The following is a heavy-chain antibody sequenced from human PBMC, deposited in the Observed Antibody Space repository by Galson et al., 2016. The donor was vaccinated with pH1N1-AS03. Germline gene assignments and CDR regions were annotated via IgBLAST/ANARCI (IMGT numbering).Heavy chain of an antibody. CDR3: AGEAESRDSSSWYGLTFDY. D-gene: IGHD6-13*01. Sequence: SVKVSCKASGYTFTGYSIHWVRQAPGQGLEWMGWINPNSGGTNYAQKFQGWVTMTRDTSISTAYMELSRLTSVDTAVYYCAGEAESRDSSSWYGLTFDYWGQGTLVTVSS. V-gene: IGHV1-2*04. CDR2: INPNSGGT. CDR1: GYTFTGYS. J-gene: IGHJ4*02.